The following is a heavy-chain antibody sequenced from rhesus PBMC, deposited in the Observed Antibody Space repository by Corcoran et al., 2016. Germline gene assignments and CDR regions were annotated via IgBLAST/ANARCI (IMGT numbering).Heavy chain of an antibody. V-gene: IGHV4-122*02. J-gene: IGHJ4*01. CDR2: ISYSGST. Sequence: QVQLQESGPGLVKPSETLSLTCAVSGGSISSSYYFWRWIRQAPGKGLEWIGYISYSGSTSYNPSLKSRVTISRDTSKNQFSLKLSSVTAADTAVYYCARGEAVDGGDYWGQGVLVTVSS. CDR3: ARGEAVDGGDY. D-gene: IGHD6-37*01. CDR1: GGSISSSYYF.